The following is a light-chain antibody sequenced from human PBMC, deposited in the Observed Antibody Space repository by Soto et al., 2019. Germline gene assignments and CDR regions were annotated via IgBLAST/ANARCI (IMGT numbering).Light chain of an antibody. V-gene: IGKV3-20*01. CDR1: QTVSSN. J-gene: IGKJ4*01. CDR2: GAS. CDR3: QQYGSSPLT. Sequence: EIVLTQSPGTLSLSPGERATLSCRASQTVSSNLAWYQQKPGQAPRLLIYGASTRATGIPARFSGSGSGTDYTLTISSLEPEDFAVYYCQQYGSSPLTFGGGTKVDIK.